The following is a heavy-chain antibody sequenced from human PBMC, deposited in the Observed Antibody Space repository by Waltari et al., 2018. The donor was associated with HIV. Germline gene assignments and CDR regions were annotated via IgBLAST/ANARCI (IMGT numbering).Heavy chain of an antibody. CDR2: VNHVGSA. V-gene: IGHV4-34*02. CDR1: GGSFRVYY. Sequence: VRLESWGTGPFKPSATLSLRCSVYGGSFRVYYWGWIRQFPERGLEWIAEVNHVGSAKYNPSLESRVSISVDTSKKQCYLKVRSVTAADTAVYYCVRGYAAAAPYYGLDVWGQGTAVSISS. CDR3: VRGYAAAAPYYGLDV. D-gene: IGHD6-13*01. J-gene: IGHJ6*02.